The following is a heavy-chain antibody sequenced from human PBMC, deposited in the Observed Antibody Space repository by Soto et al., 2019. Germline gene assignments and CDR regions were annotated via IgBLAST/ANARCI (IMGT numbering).Heavy chain of an antibody. CDR1: GFTFADYG. Sequence: EVQLLESGGGVVRPGGSLRLSCAASGFTFADYGMSWVRQAPGKGLEWVSGINWNGGSTGYADSVKGRFTISRDNAKNTLYLQMNSLRAEDTAFDDCARETSSSEVFWFDHWGEGALVTVSS. J-gene: IGHJ5*02. CDR3: ARETSSSEVFWFDH. D-gene: IGHD6-6*01. V-gene: IGHV3-20*01. CDR2: INWNGGST.